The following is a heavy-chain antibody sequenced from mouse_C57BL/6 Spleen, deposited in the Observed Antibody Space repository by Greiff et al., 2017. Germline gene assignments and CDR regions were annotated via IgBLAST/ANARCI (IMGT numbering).Heavy chain of an antibody. Sequence: QVQLQQPGTELVKPGASVKLSCKASGYTFTSYWMHWVKQRPGQGLEWIGNINPSNGGTNYNEKFKSKATLTVDKSSSTAYMQLSSLTSADSAVYYCARGIYYGYGGYFDDWGQGTTLTVSS. CDR1: GYTFTSYW. CDR2: INPSNGGT. CDR3: ARGIYYGYGGYFDD. J-gene: IGHJ2*01. D-gene: IGHD2-2*01. V-gene: IGHV1-53*01.